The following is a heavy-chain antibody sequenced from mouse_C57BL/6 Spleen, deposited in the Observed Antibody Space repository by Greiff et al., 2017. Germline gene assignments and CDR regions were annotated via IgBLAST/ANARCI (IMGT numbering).Heavy chain of an antibody. D-gene: IGHD1-1*01. CDR3: AKNRGDYYGRAWFAY. CDR2: IWRGGST. J-gene: IGHJ3*01. V-gene: IGHV2-5*01. Sequence: VHLVESGPGLVQPSQSLSITCTVSGFSLTSYGVHWVRQSPGKGLEWLGVIWRGGSTDFNAAFMSRLSITKDNSKSQVFFKMNSLQADDTAIYYCAKNRGDYYGRAWFAYWGQGTLVTVSA. CDR1: GFSLTSYG.